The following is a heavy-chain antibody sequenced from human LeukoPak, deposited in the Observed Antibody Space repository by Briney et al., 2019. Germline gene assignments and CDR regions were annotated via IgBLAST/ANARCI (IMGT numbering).Heavy chain of an antibody. CDR2: ISDYNGNT. Sequence: ASVKVSCKASGYTFTSYGISWVRQAPGQGLEWMGWISDYNGNTNYAQKLQGRVTMTTDTSTSTAYMELRSLRSDDTAVYYCARADSNYPYDAFDIWGQGTMVTVSA. D-gene: IGHD4-11*01. J-gene: IGHJ3*02. CDR1: GYTFTSYG. V-gene: IGHV1-18*01. CDR3: ARADSNYPYDAFDI.